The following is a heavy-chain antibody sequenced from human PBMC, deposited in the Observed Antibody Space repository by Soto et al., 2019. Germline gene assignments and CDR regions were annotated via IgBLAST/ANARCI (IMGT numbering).Heavy chain of an antibody. CDR1: GYTFTYRY. CDR3: ASHPGRKPPDAFDI. V-gene: IGHV1-45*02. CDR2: ITPFNGNT. J-gene: IGHJ3*02. Sequence: SVKVSCKASGYTFTYRYLHWVRQAPGQALEWMGWITPFNGNTNYAQKFQDRVTITRDRSMSTAYMELSSLRSEDTAMYYCASHPGRKPPDAFDIWGQGAMVTVSS.